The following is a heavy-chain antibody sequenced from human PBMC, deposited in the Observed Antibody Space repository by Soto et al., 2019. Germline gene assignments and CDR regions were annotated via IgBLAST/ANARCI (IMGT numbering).Heavy chain of an antibody. V-gene: IGHV3-30-3*01. CDR2: ISYDGSNK. D-gene: IGHD3-22*01. CDR3: ARVRSTMIVVVIQMDY. CDR1: GFTFSSYA. Sequence: QVQLVESGGGVDQPGRYLRLSCAAYGFTFSSYAMHWVRQAPGKGLECVAVISYDGSNKYYADSVKGRFTISRDNSKNTRDLQMNSLRVEDTAVYYCARVRSTMIVVVIQMDYWGQGTLVTVSS. J-gene: IGHJ4*02.